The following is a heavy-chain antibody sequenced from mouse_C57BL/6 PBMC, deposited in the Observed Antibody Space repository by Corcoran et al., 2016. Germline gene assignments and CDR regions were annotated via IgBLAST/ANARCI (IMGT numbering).Heavy chain of an antibody. D-gene: IGHD1-1*01. CDR1: GYTLTDYY. J-gene: IGHJ4*01. Sequence: EVQLQQSGPELVKPGASVKISCKASGYTLTDYYMNWVKQSHGKSLEWIGDINTNNGGTSYNQKFKGKATLTVDQSSSTAYMELRSLTSEDPAVYYCARSGYYGSSYDYWGQGTSVTASS. CDR3: ARSGYYGSSYDY. CDR2: INTNNGGT. V-gene: IGHV1-26*01.